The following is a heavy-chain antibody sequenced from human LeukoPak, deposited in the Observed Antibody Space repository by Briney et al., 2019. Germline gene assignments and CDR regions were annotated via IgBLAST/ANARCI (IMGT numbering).Heavy chain of an antibody. D-gene: IGHD4-17*01. V-gene: IGHV3-11*04. CDR2: ISSSGSTI. Sequence: PGGSLRLSCAASGFTLSDYYMSWIRQAPGKGLEWVSYISSSGSTIYYADSVKGRFTISRDNAKNSLYLQMNSLRAEDTAVYYCAREGTTVTHLYYYYYYMDVWGKGTTVTVSS. CDR1: GFTLSDYY. CDR3: AREGTTVTHLYYYYYYMDV. J-gene: IGHJ6*03.